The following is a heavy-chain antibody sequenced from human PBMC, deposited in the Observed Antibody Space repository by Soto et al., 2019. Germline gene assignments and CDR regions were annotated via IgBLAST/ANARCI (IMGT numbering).Heavy chain of an antibody. D-gene: IGHD6-19*01. Sequence: QVQLVESRGGVVQPGRSLRLSCAASGFTFCNYGMHWVRQAPGKGLEWVAVISYDGTKKYYADSVKGRFTISRDNSKNRLYLQMHTLRPEDTAVYYCAKDPGVVVAGTFGHYFDYWGQGTLVTVSS. CDR3: AKDPGVVVAGTFGHYFDY. J-gene: IGHJ4*02. CDR1: GFTFCNYG. V-gene: IGHV3-30*18. CDR2: ISYDGTKK.